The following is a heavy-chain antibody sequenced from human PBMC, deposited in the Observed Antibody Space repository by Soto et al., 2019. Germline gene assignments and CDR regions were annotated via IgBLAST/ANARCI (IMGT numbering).Heavy chain of an antibody. CDR3: AGLYYYDSSGYNAFDI. V-gene: IGHV1-69*05. Sequence: QVQLVQSGAEVKKPGSSVKVSCKASGGTFSSYAISWVRQAPGQGLEWMGGIIPIFGTANYAQKFQGRVTISXXEXTXXAYMELSSLRSEDTAVYYCAGLYYYDSSGYNAFDIWGQGTMVTVSS. D-gene: IGHD3-22*01. J-gene: IGHJ3*02. CDR2: IIPIFGTA. CDR1: GGTFSSYA.